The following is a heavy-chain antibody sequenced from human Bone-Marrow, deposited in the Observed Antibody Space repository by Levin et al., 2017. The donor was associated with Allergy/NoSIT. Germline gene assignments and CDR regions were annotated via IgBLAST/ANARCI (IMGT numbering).Heavy chain of an antibody. CDR2: IIPILGIA. CDR3: ASEMGNHNWFDP. J-gene: IGHJ5*02. CDR1: GGTFSGYT. D-gene: IGHD5-24*01. V-gene: IGHV1-69*02. Sequence: SVKVSCKASGGTFSGYTISWVRQAPGQGLEWMGRIIPILGIANYAQKFQGRVTITADKSTSTAYMELSSQRSEDTAVYYCASEMGNHNWFDPWGQGTLVTVSS.